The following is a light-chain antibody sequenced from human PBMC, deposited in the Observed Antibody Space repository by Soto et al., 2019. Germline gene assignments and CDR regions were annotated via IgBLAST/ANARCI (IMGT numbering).Light chain of an antibody. V-gene: IGKV4-1*01. CDR3: QQYYITPLT. J-gene: IGKJ3*01. CDR1: QSVLYSSNNKNY. CDR2: WAS. Sequence: DIVMTQSPDSLAVSLGERATINCKSSQSVLYSSNNKNYLAWYQQKPGQHPKLLIYWASTRESGVPDRFSGSESGTDFTLTISSLQAEDVAVYYCQQYYITPLTFGPGTKVDIK.